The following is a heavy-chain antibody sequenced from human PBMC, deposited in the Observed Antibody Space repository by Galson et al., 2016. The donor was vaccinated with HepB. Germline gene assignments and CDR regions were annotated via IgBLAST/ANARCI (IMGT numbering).Heavy chain of an antibody. D-gene: IGHD1-1*01. J-gene: IGHJ3*02. CDR1: GFTFDDYA. V-gene: IGHV3-9*01. CDR3: VKGLLERMAFHI. CDR2: INWNSNRI. Sequence: SLRLSCAASGFTFDDYAMHWVRQAPGKGLEWVASINWNSNRIGYVDSVKGRFTISRDNARNFLYLQMNSLRAEDTALYFCVKGLLERMAFHIWGQGTMVTVSS.